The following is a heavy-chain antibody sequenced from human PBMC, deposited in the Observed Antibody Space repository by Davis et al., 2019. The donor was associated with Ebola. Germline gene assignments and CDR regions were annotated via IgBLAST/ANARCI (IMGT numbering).Heavy chain of an antibody. D-gene: IGHD3-3*01. CDR1: GFTFSSYS. J-gene: IGHJ4*02. CDR3: AREYYDFWSGYLSGVFDY. Sequence: GSLRLSCAASGFTFSSYSMNWVRQAPGKGLEWVSYISSSSSTIYYADSVKGRFTISRDNAKNSLYLQMNSLRDEDTAVYYCAREYYDFWSGYLSGVFDYWGQGTLVTVSS. CDR2: ISSSSSTI. V-gene: IGHV3-48*02.